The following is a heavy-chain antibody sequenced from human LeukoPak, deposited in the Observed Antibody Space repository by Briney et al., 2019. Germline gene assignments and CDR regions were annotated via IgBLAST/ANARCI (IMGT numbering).Heavy chain of an antibody. CDR3: ARVSYYDSSGNRGAFDY. Sequence: SETLSLTCAVYGGSFSGYYWSWIRQPPGKGLEWIGEINHSGSTNYNPSLKSRVTISVDTSKYQVSLKLSSVTAADTAVYYCARVSYYDSSGNRGAFDYWGQGALVTVSS. D-gene: IGHD3-22*01. J-gene: IGHJ4*02. V-gene: IGHV4-34*01. CDR2: INHSGST. CDR1: GGSFSGYY.